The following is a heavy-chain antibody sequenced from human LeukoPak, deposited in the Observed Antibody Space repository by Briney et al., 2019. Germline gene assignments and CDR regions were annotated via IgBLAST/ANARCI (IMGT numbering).Heavy chain of an antibody. V-gene: IGHV4-39*01. D-gene: IGHD2-8*02. CDR1: GGSVSRSRYY. J-gene: IGHJ5*02. CDR2: IYYSGGT. CDR3: APVSTGGGRGSWFDP. Sequence: SETLSLTCTVSGGSVSRSRYYWGWMRQPPGGGLEWIGSIYYSGGTYYNPSLKSRVTISVDTSKNQFTLKVSSVTAADTAVYHCAPVSTGGGRGSWFDPQGQGTLVTVSS.